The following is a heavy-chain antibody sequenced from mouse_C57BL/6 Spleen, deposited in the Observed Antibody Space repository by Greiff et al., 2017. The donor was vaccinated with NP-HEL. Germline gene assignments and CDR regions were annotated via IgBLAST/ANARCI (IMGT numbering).Heavy chain of an antibody. V-gene: IGHV5-17*01. J-gene: IGHJ2*01. CDR3: ARSYYYGTVYYFDY. D-gene: IGHD1-1*01. CDR2: ISSGSSTI. Sequence: EVKLMESGGGLVKPGGSLKLSCAASGFTFSDYGMHWVRQAPEKGLEWVAYISSGSSTIYYADKVKGRLTISRDNAKNTLFLQMTSLRSEDTAMYYCARSYYYGTVYYFDYWGQGTTLTVSS. CDR1: GFTFSDYG.